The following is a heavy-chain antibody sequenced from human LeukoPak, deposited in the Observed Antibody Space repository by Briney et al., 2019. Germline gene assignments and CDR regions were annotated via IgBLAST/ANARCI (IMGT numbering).Heavy chain of an antibody. V-gene: IGHV1-69*04. CDR2: IIPILGIA. CDR3: ARAPELGIAAAGTSLDY. D-gene: IGHD6-13*01. J-gene: IGHJ4*02. CDR1: GGTFSSYA. Sequence: SVKVSCKASGGTFSSYAISWVRQAPGQGLEWMGRIIPILGIANYAQKFQGRVTITADKSTSTAHMELSSLRSEDTAVYYCARAPELGIAAAGTSLDYWGQGTLVTVSS.